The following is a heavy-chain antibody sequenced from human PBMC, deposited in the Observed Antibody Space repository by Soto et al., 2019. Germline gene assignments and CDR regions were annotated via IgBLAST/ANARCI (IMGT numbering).Heavy chain of an antibody. CDR2: IIPIFGTA. D-gene: IGHD2-15*01. CDR3: ARVVTVVKSFHYWYFDL. Sequence: QVQLVQSGAEVKKPGSSVKVSCKASGGTFSSYAISWVRQAPGQGLEWMGGIIPIFGTANYAQKFQGRVTITADESRSPAYMELSTLSSEETAVSYCARVVTVVKSFHYWYFDLWGRGTLVTVSS. CDR1: GGTFSSYA. V-gene: IGHV1-69*12. J-gene: IGHJ2*01.